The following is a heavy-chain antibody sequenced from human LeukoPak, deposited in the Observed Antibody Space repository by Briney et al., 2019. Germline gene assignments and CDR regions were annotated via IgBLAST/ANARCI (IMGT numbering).Heavy chain of an antibody. CDR1: GFTFSNYA. CDR2: FKSKVAGGTT. J-gene: IGHJ3*02. CDR3: TRGAPQADVFDI. Sequence: GGSLRLSCAASGFTFSNYAMGWVRQAPGRGLEWVGRFKSKVAGGTTDYAAPVAGRFTISRDDSKNMLYLQMNSLKTEDTGVYYCTRGAPQADVFDIWGQGTMVTVSS. D-gene: IGHD1-26*01. V-gene: IGHV3-15*01.